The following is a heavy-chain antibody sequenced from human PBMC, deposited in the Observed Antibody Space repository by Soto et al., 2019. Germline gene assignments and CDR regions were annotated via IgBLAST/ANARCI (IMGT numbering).Heavy chain of an antibody. CDR3: APSPSALDY. J-gene: IGHJ4*02. V-gene: IGHV1-18*01. Sequence: QVQLVQSGPEVKKPGASVKVSCKTSGYTFTSYGITWVRQAPGQGLEWMGWITTDKGKTTYAQHFQGRVTMTTDTSTSTAYTELSSVRYDDPVVYVYAPSPSALDYWGQGTLVTVSS. CDR2: ITTDKGKT. D-gene: IGHD3-3*02. CDR1: GYTFTSYG.